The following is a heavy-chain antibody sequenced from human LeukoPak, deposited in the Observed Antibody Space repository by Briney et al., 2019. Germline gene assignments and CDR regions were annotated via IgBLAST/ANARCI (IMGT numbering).Heavy chain of an antibody. Sequence: SETLSLTCTVSGGSISSYYWSWIRQPPGKGLEWIGYIYYSGSTNYNPSLKSRVTISVDTSKNQFSLKLTSVTAADTAVYYCARGGKWLYYFDYWGQGTLVTVSS. V-gene: IGHV4-59*08. CDR1: GGSISSYY. CDR3: ARGGKWLYYFDY. D-gene: IGHD6-19*01. J-gene: IGHJ4*02. CDR2: IYYSGST.